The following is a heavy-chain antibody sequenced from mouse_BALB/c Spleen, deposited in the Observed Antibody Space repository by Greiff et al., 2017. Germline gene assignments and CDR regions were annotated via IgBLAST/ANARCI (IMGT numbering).Heavy chain of an antibody. J-gene: IGHJ2*01. D-gene: IGHD1-1*01. CDR3: ARDYGSSLDY. V-gene: IGHV5-6-5*01. CDR1: GFTFSSYA. Sequence: EVQGVESGGGLVKPGGSLKLSCAASGFTFSSYAMSWVRQTPEKRLEWVASISSGGSTYYPDSVKGRFTISRDNARNILYLQMSSLRSEDTAMYYCARDYGSSLDYWGQGTTLTVSS. CDR2: ISSGGST.